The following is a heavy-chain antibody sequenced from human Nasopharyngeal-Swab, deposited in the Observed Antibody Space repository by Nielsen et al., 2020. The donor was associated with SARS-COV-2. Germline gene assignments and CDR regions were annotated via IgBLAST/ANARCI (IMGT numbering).Heavy chain of an antibody. CDR3: ARASFYSYGEAYYYYMDV. CDR2: ISAYNGNT. Sequence: ASVKVSCKASGYTFTSYGISWVRQAPGQGLEWMGWISAYNGNTNYAQKLQGRVTMTTDTSTSTVYMELSSLRSEDTAVYYCARASFYSYGEAYYYYMDVWGKGTTVTVSS. V-gene: IGHV1-18*04. CDR1: GYTFTSYG. D-gene: IGHD5-18*01. J-gene: IGHJ6*03.